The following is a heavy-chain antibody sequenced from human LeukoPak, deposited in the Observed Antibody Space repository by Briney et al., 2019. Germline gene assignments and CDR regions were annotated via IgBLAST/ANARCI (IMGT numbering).Heavy chain of an antibody. CDR1: GFTFSSYA. V-gene: IGHV3-30*04. D-gene: IGHD3-3*01. CDR2: ISYDGSYM. CDR3: ARGQHWRVESHAFDI. Sequence: GGSLRISCVASGFTFSSYAVHWGRQAPGKWLHWVAVISYDGSYMSYADSVKGRFTISRDNSKNTLYVQMNSLRAEDTAVYYCARGQHWRVESHAFDIWGQGTMVTVSS. J-gene: IGHJ3*02.